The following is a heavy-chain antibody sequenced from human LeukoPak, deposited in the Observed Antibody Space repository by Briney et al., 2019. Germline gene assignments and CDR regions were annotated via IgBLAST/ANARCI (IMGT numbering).Heavy chain of an antibody. CDR1: GFTFSSYS. D-gene: IGHD5-18*01. CDR3: AKGTWIQLWLPNDAFDI. CDR2: ISSSSSYI. V-gene: IGHV3-21*04. J-gene: IGHJ3*02. Sequence: GGSLRLSCAASGFTFSSYSMNWVRQAPGKGLEWVSSISSSSSYIYYADSVKGRFTISRDNSKNTLYLQMNSLRAEDTAVYYCAKGTWIQLWLPNDAFDIWGQGTMVTVSS.